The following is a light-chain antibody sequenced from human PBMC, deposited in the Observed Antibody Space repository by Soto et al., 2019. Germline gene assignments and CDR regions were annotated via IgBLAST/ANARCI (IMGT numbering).Light chain of an antibody. CDR2: DAS. J-gene: IGKJ1*01. Sequence: IQMTQSPSTLSASIGDTVTITCRASQSINRRLAWYQQKPGEAPKILIYDASSLESGVPSRLSGTGSGTAFTLIISRLQPDDFATYYCQQYWCYWTFGHGTKVEIK. CDR3: QQYWCYWT. V-gene: IGKV1-5*01. CDR1: QSINRR.